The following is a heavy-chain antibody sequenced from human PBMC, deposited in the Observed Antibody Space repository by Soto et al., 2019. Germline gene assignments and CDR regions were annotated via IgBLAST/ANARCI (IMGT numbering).Heavy chain of an antibody. CDR3: ARLGYCSSTSCYQGAFDI. V-gene: IGHV3-21*01. CDR1: GFTFSSYS. CDR2: ISSSSSYI. J-gene: IGHJ3*02. D-gene: IGHD2-2*01. Sequence: LSCAASGFTFSSYSMNWVRQAPGKGLEWVSSISSSSSYIYYADSVKGRFTISRDNAKNSLYLQMNSLRAEDTAVYYCARLGYCSSTSCYQGAFDIWGQGTMVTVSS.